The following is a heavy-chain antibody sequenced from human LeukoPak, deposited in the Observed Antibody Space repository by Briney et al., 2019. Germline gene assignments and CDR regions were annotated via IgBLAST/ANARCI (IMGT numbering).Heavy chain of an antibody. CDR3: ARKGHYRTQSYYFDY. CDR1: GGSISSGGYY. CDR2: IYYSGST. V-gene: IGHV4-31*03. Sequence: TSETLSLTCTVSGGSISSGGYYWSWIRQHPGKGLEWIGYIYYSGSTYYNPSLKSRVTISVDTSKNQFSLKLSSVTAADTAVYYCARKGHYRTQSYYFDYWGQGTLVTVSS. D-gene: IGHD1-26*01. J-gene: IGHJ4*02.